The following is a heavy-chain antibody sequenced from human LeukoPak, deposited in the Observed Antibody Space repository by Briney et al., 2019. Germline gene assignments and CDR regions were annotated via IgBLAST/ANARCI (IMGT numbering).Heavy chain of an antibody. D-gene: IGHD6-19*01. CDR2: IYHSGST. J-gene: IGHJ4*02. Sequence: TLSLTCTVSGGSISSGGYYWSWIRQPPGKGLEWIGYIYHSGSTYYNPSLKSRVTISVGRSKNQFSLKLSSVTAADTAVYYCARDSMAVAGSFDYWGQGTLVTVSS. V-gene: IGHV4-30-2*01. CDR1: GGSISSGGYY. CDR3: ARDSMAVAGSFDY.